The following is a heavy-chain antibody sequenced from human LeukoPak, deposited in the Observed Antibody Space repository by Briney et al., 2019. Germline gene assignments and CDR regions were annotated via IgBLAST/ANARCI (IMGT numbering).Heavy chain of an antibody. V-gene: IGHV3-23*01. D-gene: IGHD3-3*01. CDR1: GFTFSSYA. Sequence: GGSLRLSCAASGFTFSSYAMSWVRQAPGKGLEWVSAISGSGGSTYYADSVKGRFTISRDNSKNTLYLQMNSLRAEDTAVYYCAKSPPHYDFWSGLNWFDPWGQGTLVTVSS. J-gene: IGHJ5*02. CDR2: ISGSGGST. CDR3: AKSPPHYDFWSGLNWFDP.